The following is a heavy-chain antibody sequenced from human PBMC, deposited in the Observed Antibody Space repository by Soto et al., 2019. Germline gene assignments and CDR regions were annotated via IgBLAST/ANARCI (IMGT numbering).Heavy chain of an antibody. D-gene: IGHD2-15*01. Sequence: GGSLRLSCAASGFSFSNCGMHWVRQAPGKGLEWVAAISSDGSDKYYSQSVKGRFTISRDNSKNTLFLQMNSLRVEDTAVYYCVKGSEVARQELDYWGQGTLVTVSS. V-gene: IGHV3-30*18. CDR2: ISSDGSDK. J-gene: IGHJ4*02. CDR1: GFSFSNCG. CDR3: VKGSEVARQELDY.